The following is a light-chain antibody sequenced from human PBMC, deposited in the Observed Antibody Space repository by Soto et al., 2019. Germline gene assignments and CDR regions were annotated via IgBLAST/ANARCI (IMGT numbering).Light chain of an antibody. J-gene: IGLJ2*01. CDR3: QTGDTGIRV. V-gene: IGLV4-69*01. CDR2: LNSDGSH. CDR1: SGHRNYV. Sequence: QLVLTQSPSASASLGASVKLTCTLSSGHRNYVIAWHQQQPEKGPRYLMKLNSDGSHSKGDGIPDRFSGSSSGAERYLTISSLQSEDEADYYCQTGDTGIRVFGGGTKVTVL.